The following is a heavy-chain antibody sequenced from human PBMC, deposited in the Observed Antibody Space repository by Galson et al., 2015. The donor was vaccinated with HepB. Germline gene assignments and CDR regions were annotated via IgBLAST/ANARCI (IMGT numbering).Heavy chain of an antibody. CDR1: GYTFTGYY. CDR2: INPNSGGT. V-gene: IGHV1-2*06. J-gene: IGHJ1*01. CDR3: ARVYGDSTDPIFQH. Sequence: SVKVSCKASGYTFTGYYMHWVRQAPGQGLEWMGRINPNSGGTNYAQKFQGRVTMTRDTSISTAYMELSRLRSDDTAVYYCARVYGDSTDPIFQHWGQGTLVTVSS. D-gene: IGHD4-17*01.